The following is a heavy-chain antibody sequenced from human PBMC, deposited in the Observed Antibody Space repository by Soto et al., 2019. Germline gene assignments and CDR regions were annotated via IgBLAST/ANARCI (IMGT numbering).Heavy chain of an antibody. V-gene: IGHV4-59*08. Sequence: QVQLQESGPGLVKPSETLSLTCTVSGGSISSYYWSWIRQPPGKGLEWIGYIYYSGSTNYNPSLKSRVPISVYTSKNPFSLKLSSVTAADTAVYYCARRYGSCFDSWGQGTLVTVSS. CDR1: GGSISSYY. CDR2: IYYSGST. D-gene: IGHD5-18*01. J-gene: IGHJ4*02. CDR3: ARRYGSCFDS.